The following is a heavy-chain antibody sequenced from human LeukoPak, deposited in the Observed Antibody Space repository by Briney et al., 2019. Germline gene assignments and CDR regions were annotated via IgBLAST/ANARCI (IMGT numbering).Heavy chain of an antibody. CDR1: GGSVSDYY. Sequence: SETLSLTCGVSGGSVSDYYWSWIRQPPGKGLEWIGEINHAGSTNYNPSLKSRVTISVDTSKNQFSLKLSSVTAADTAVYYCARDLLNWFDPWGQGTLVTVSS. V-gene: IGHV4-34*01. J-gene: IGHJ5*02. CDR3: ARDLLNWFDP. CDR2: INHAGST.